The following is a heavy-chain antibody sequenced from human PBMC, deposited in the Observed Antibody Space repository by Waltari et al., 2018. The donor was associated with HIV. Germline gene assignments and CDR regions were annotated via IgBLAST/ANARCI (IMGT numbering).Heavy chain of an antibody. CDR2: ISSESTNI. V-gene: IGHV3-48*02. Sequence: EEQLVEAGGGGVIKPGESLRLSCVGSGFTFSQYAMNWVRQAPGKRMEWIAYISSESTNIQYADSVKGRFTVSRDNAKESLYLQMNSLRDGDTAVYYCARDTLNFYFGLDVWGQGTTVTVSS. J-gene: IGHJ6*02. D-gene: IGHD3-9*01. CDR3: ARDTLNFYFGLDV. CDR1: GFTFSQYA.